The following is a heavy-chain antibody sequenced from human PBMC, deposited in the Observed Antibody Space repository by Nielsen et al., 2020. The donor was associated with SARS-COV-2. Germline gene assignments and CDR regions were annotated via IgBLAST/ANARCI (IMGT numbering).Heavy chain of an antibody. V-gene: IGHV3-7*05. Sequence: GESLKISCVASGLNFGTSWMNWVRQAPGRGLEWVAQIKEHGSEIYYMDSVRGRFTISRDDSKNSGYLQMNNLRAEDTAVYFCATNRGDYWGQGTLVTVSS. D-gene: IGHD2/OR15-2a*01. CDR1: GLNFGTSW. CDR3: ATNRGDY. CDR2: IKEHGSEI. J-gene: IGHJ4*02.